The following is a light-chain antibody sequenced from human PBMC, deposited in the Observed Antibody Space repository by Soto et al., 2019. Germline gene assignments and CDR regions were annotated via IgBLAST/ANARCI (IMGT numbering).Light chain of an antibody. J-gene: IGKJ5*01. CDR3: QQRTDWPMT. CDR2: GAS. V-gene: IGKV3-11*01. CDR1: QSVSTC. Sequence: IVLTQSPATLSLSPGETATLSCRASQSVSTCLAWYQQRPGQAPRLLIYGASNRATGIPARFSGSGSGTDFTLTISSLEAEDSAVYYCQQRTDWPMTFGQGTRLEIK.